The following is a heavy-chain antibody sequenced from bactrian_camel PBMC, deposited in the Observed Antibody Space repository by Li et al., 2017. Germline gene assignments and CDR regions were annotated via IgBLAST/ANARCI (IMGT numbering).Heavy chain of an antibody. V-gene: IGHV3S31*01. D-gene: IGHD1*01. CDR3: QARFLGL. CDR1: GFAFSTYA. Sequence: VQLVESGGGLVRPGGTLRLSCAGSGFAFSTYAMTWVRQAPGKGLEWVSSISEGGSTYYADSVKGRFTISRDNSKNRLSLQMDSLKTEDTAVYYCQARFLGLWGQGTQVTVS. CDR2: ISEGGST. J-gene: IGHJ4*01.